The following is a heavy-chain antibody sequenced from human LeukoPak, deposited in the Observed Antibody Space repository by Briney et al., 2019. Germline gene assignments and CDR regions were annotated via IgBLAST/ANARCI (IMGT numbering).Heavy chain of an antibody. CDR2: VSAVSNYI. Sequence: GGSLRLSCAASGFTFSAYTMAWVRQAPGRGLEWVSSVSAVSNYIYYADSVKGRFTISRDNAEDSLYLQMNSLRAEDTALYYCAKGSSTTCPCYRDYWGQGTLVTVSS. CDR3: AKGSSTTCPCYRDY. J-gene: IGHJ4*02. CDR1: GFTFSAYT. V-gene: IGHV3-21*04. D-gene: IGHD2-2*01.